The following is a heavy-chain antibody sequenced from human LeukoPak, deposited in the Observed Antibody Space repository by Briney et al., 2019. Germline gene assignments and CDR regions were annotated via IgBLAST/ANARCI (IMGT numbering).Heavy chain of an antibody. J-gene: IGHJ3*01. CDR2: IIPIFGPP. Sequence: SVKVSCKTSGDTFNTYAFSWVRQAPGQGLEWMGGIIPIFGPPNIAQKFQGRVTITAAESTSTVYMELSSLTSEDTAMYLCARDRSSGTFDSFGVWGPGTMVYVSS. D-gene: IGHD1-26*01. V-gene: IGHV1-69*13. CDR1: GDTFNTYA. CDR3: ARDRSSGTFDSFGV.